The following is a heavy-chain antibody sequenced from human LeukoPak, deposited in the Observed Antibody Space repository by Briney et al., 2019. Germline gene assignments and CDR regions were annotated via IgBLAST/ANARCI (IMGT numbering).Heavy chain of an antibody. V-gene: IGHV3-74*01. D-gene: IGHD3-22*01. CDR3: ARDLGQYYDTSDNWFDP. Sequence: GGSLRLSCAASGFTFSSYRMYWVRQAPGKGLVWVSRINSDGSRTTYADSVKGRFTISRDNAKNTLNLQMNSLRAEDTAVYYCARDLGQYYDTSDNWFDPWGQGTLVTVSS. J-gene: IGHJ5*02. CDR1: GFTFSSYR. CDR2: INSDGSRT.